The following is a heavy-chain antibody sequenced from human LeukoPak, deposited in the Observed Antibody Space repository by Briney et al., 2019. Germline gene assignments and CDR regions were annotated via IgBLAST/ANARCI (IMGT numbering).Heavy chain of an antibody. D-gene: IGHD3-3*01. V-gene: IGHV1-69*04. CDR1: GGTFSSYA. CDR2: IIPILGIA. CDR3: ARDRDPSITIFGVVRNWYFDL. J-gene: IGHJ2*01. Sequence: GTSVKVSCKASGGTFSSYAISWVRQAPGQGREWMGRIIPILGIANYAQKFQGRGTITADKSTSTAYMELSRLRSEDTAVYYCARDRDPSITIFGVVRNWYFDLWGRGTLVTVSS.